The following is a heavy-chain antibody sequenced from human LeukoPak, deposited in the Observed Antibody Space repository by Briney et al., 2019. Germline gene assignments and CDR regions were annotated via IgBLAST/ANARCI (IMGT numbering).Heavy chain of an antibody. D-gene: IGHD6-13*01. CDR1: GGSFSGYY. J-gene: IGHJ4*02. Sequence: SETLSLTCAVYGGSFSGYYWSWIRQPPGKGLEWIGEINHSGNTNYNTSLKSRVKISVDTSKNQFSLKLSSVTAADTAVYYCARGDRAAAATFDYWGQGTLVTVSS. CDR2: INHSGNT. V-gene: IGHV4-34*01. CDR3: ARGDRAAAATFDY.